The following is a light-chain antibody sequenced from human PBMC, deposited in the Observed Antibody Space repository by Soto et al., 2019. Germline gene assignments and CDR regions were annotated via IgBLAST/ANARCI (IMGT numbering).Light chain of an antibody. J-gene: IGKJ5*01. Sequence: EIVMTQSPATLSVSPGERAILSCRASQSVSRGLAWYQQKPGQAPRLLIYGASTRATGIPARFSGSGSGTEFTLTISSLQSEDLAVYYCQQYNNWPPITFGQGTRQEIK. CDR1: QSVSRG. CDR2: GAS. V-gene: IGKV3-15*01. CDR3: QQYNNWPPIT.